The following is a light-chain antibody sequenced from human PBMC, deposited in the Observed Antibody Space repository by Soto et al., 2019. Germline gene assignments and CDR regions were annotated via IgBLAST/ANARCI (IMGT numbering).Light chain of an antibody. V-gene: IGKV3-11*01. CDR2: DAS. CDR3: QQRSNWPPLT. J-gene: IGKJ4*01. CDR1: QSVSSY. Sequence: EILLTQSPATLSLSPGERATLSCRASQSVSSYLAWFQQKPGQAPRLLIYDASNRAPGIPARFSGSGSGTDFTLTISSLEPEDSAVYYCQQRSNWPPLTFGGGTKVEIK.